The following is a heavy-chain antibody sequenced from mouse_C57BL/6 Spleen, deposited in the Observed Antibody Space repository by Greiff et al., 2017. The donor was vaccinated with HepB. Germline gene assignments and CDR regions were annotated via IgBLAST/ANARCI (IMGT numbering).Heavy chain of an antibody. D-gene: IGHD2-4*01. CDR2: ISSGGSYT. V-gene: IGHV5-6*01. CDR1: GFTFSSYG. CDR3: ARQGDYDRGWFAY. Sequence: EVQLKESGGDLVKPGGSLKLSCAASGFTFSSYGMSWVRQTPDKRLEWVATISSGGSYTYYPDSVKGRFTISRDNTKNTLYLQMSSLKSEDTAMYYCARQGDYDRGWFAYWGQGTLVTVSA. J-gene: IGHJ3*01.